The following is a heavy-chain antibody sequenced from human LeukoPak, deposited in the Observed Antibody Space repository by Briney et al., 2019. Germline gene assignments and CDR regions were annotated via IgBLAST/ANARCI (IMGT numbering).Heavy chain of an antibody. Sequence: SETLSLTCTVSGGSISSGDYYWSWIRQPPGKGLEWIGYIYYSGSTYYNPSPKSRVTISVDTSKNQFSLKLSSVTAADTAVYYCARGDIVVVPAEIFRWFDPWGQGTLVTVSS. V-gene: IGHV4-30-4*01. CDR1: GGSISSGDYY. D-gene: IGHD2-2*01. CDR2: IYYSGST. CDR3: ARGDIVVVPAEIFRWFDP. J-gene: IGHJ5*02.